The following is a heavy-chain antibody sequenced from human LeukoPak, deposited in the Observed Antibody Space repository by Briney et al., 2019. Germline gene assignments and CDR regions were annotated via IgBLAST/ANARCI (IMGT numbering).Heavy chain of an antibody. D-gene: IGHD1-26*01. CDR3: AGTYSGKY. V-gene: IGHV3-74*01. CDR1: GFTFSSQW. Sequence: GGSLRLSCVASGFTFSSQWMFWVRQAPGKGLVWVSQINSDGSGTTYADSVKGRFTISRDNAKNTVYLQMDSLRAEDTAVYFCAGTYSGKYWGQGTLVTVSS. J-gene: IGHJ4*02. CDR2: INSDGSGT.